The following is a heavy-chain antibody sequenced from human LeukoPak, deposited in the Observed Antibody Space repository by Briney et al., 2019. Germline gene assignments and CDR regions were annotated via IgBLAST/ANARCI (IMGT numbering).Heavy chain of an antibody. CDR2: ISYDGSYA. D-gene: IGHD5-24*01. V-gene: IGHV3-30-3*01. CDR3: AVQMATIPPDYYFYGMDV. CDR1: GFIFSSYT. Sequence: HPGGSLRLSCAASGFIFSSYTLHWVRQAPGKGLEWVAVISYDGSYAYYADSVKGRFTISRDNSKNTLSLQMNSLRAEDTAVYYCAVQMATIPPDYYFYGMDVWGQGTTVTVTS. J-gene: IGHJ6*02.